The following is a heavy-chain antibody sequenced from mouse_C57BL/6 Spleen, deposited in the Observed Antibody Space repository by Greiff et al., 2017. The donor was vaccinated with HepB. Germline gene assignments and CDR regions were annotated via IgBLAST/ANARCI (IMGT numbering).Heavy chain of an antibody. CDR2: IDPSDSYT. Sequence: VQLQQPGAELVKPGASVKLSCKASGYTFTSYWMQWVKQRPGQGLEWIGEIDPSDSYTNYNQKFKGKATLTVDTSSSTAYMQLSSLTSEDSAVYYFARSLYDGYYYYAMDYWGQGTSVTVSS. CDR3: ARSLYDGYYYYAMDY. CDR1: GYTFTSYW. J-gene: IGHJ4*01. D-gene: IGHD2-3*01. V-gene: IGHV1-50*01.